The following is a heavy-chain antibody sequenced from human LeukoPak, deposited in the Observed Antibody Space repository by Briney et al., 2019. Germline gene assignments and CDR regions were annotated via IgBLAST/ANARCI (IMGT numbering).Heavy chain of an antibody. Sequence: PGRSLRLSCAASGFTFSSYGMHWVRQAPGKGLEWVAVIWYDGSNKYYADSVKGRFTVSRDNSKNTVCLQMNSLRTEDTAVYFCAKDLSYSCDYWGQGTLVTASS. CDR3: AKDLSYSCDY. J-gene: IGHJ4*02. V-gene: IGHV3-33*06. CDR1: GFTFSSYG. CDR2: IWYDGSNK. D-gene: IGHD3-16*02.